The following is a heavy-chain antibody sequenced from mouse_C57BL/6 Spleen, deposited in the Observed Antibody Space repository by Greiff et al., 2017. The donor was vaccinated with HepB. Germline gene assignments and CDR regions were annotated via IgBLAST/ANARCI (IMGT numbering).Heavy chain of an antibody. J-gene: IGHJ4*01. D-gene: IGHD2-5*01. Sequence: VQLQQSGPELVKPGASVKISCKASGYTFTDYYMNWVKQSHGKSLEWIGDINPNNGGTSYNQKFKGKATLTVDKSSSTAYMELRSLTSEDSAVYYCAYSNYGRYYAMDYWGQGTSVTVSS. CDR1: GYTFTDYY. CDR2: INPNNGGT. CDR3: AYSNYGRYYAMDY. V-gene: IGHV1-26*01.